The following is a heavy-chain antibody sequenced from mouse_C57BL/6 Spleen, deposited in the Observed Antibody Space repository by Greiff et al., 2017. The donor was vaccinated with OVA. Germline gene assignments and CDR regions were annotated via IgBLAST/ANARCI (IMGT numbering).Heavy chain of an antibody. Sequence: ESGPGLVKPSQSLSLTCSVTGYSITSGYYWNWIRQFPGNKLEWMGYISYDGSNNYNPSLKNRISITRDTSKNQFFLKLNSVTTEDTATYYCARGEVYYSNFYFDYWGQGTTLTVSS. CDR1: GYSITSGYY. J-gene: IGHJ2*01. CDR3: ARGEVYYSNFYFDY. CDR2: ISYDGSN. V-gene: IGHV3-6*01. D-gene: IGHD2-5*01.